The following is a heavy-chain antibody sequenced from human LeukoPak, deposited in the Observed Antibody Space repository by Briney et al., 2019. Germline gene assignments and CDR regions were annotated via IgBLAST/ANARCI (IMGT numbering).Heavy chain of an antibody. CDR1: GGSISSYY. J-gene: IGHJ4*02. V-gene: IGHV4-59*12. CDR2: IYYSGST. Sequence: SETLSLTCTVSGGSISSYYWSWIRQPPGKGLEWIGYIYYSGSTYYNPSLKSRVTISVDTSKNQFSLKLSSVTAADTAVYYCARAIYDSSGYPDYWGQGTLVTVSS. CDR3: ARAIYDSSGYPDY. D-gene: IGHD3-22*01.